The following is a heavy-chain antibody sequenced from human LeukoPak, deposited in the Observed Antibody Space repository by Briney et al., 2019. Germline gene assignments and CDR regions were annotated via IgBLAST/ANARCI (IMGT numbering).Heavy chain of an antibody. D-gene: IGHD1-26*01. J-gene: IGHJ4*02. Sequence: SETLSLTCAVYGGSFSGYYWSWIRQPPGKGLDWIGEINHSGSTNYNPSLKSRVTISVDTSKNQFSLKLSSVTAADTAVYYCARSYSGSYYGTLDYWGQGTLVTVSS. V-gene: IGHV4-34*01. CDR1: GGSFSGYY. CDR2: INHSGST. CDR3: ARSYSGSYYGTLDY.